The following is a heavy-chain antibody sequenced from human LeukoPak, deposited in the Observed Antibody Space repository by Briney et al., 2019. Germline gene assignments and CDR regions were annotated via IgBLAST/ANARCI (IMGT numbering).Heavy chain of an antibody. J-gene: IGHJ4*02. Sequence: GGSLRLSCADSGFTFRSYSMNWVRQAPGKGLEWVSSISSSSKYIYYADSVKGRITISRNNAKNSLSLQMDSLRAEDTATYYCARGLVPAAVEFDYWGQGTLVTVSS. CDR2: ISSSSKYI. CDR3: ARGLVPAAVEFDY. D-gene: IGHD2-2*01. V-gene: IGHV3-21*01. CDR1: GFTFRSYS.